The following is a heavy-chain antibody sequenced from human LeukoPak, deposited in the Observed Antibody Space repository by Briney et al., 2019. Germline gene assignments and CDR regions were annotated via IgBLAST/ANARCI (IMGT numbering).Heavy chain of an antibody. J-gene: IGHJ6*04. CDR2: VSAYNGNK. Sequence: ASVKVSCTASGYTFTSYGISWVRQAPGQGLEWMGWVSAYNGNKNYAQTLQGRVTMTTDTSTSTAYMELRSLRSDDTAVYYCARETRNIAATGYYYYGMDVWGKGTTVTVSS. D-gene: IGHD6-13*01. CDR1: GYTFTSYG. CDR3: ARETRNIAATGYYYYGMDV. V-gene: IGHV1-18*04.